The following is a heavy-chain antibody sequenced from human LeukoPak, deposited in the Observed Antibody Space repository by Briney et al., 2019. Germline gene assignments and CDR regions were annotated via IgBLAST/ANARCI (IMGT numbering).Heavy chain of an antibody. D-gene: IGHD5-12*01. CDR1: GGSIHTYY. V-gene: IGHV4-59*01. Sequence: SETLSLTCTVSGGSIHTYYWSWIRQSPGKVLEWIGYIDYSGSTNYNPSLRSRVTMSIDTSKKQFSLKLTSVTAADTAVYYCARAGHNGYEIDYWGQGTLLTVSS. CDR3: ARAGHNGYEIDY. CDR2: IDYSGST. J-gene: IGHJ4*02.